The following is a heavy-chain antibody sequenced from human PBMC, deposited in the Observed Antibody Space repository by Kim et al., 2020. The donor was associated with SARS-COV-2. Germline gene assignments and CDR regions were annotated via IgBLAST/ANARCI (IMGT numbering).Heavy chain of an antibody. J-gene: IGHJ4*02. D-gene: IGHD3-22*01. CDR3: ARDSGYDSSGYDRS. Sequence: AGSVKGRFTIARDNAKNSLYLQMNSLRAEDTAVYYCARDSGYDSSGYDRSWGQGTLVTVSS. V-gene: IGHV3-21*01.